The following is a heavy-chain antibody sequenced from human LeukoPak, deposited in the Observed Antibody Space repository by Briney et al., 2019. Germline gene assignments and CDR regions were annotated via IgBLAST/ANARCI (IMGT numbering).Heavy chain of an antibody. J-gene: IGHJ4*02. Sequence: ASVKVSCKVSGYTLTELSMHWVRQAPGKGLEWMGGFDPEDGETIYAQKFQGRVTMTEDTSTDTAYMELSSLRSEDTAVYYCATDIARRPGGGDYFDYWGQGTLVTVSS. V-gene: IGHV1-24*01. CDR2: FDPEDGET. CDR3: ATDIARRPGGGDYFDY. CDR1: GYTLTELS. D-gene: IGHD3-16*01.